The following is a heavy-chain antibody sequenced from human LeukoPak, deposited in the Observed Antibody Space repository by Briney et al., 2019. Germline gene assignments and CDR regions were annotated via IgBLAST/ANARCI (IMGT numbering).Heavy chain of an antibody. V-gene: IGHV4-39*01. D-gene: IGHD5-18*01. J-gene: IGHJ4*02. CDR3: ASPPEGYSYGPFDY. CDR2: IFRSGST. CDR1: GDSLSGSTYY. Sequence: SETLSLTCTVSGDSLSGSTYYWGWIRQPPGKGLEWIGSIFRSGSTYYNPSLESRVTMSIDTSKNQFSLRLSSVTAADTAVYYCASPPEGYSYGPFDYWGQGTLVTVSS.